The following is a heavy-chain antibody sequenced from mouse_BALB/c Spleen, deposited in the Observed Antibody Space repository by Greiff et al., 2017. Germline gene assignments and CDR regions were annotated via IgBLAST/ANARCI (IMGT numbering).Heavy chain of an antibody. CDR3: ARSGLRSYYFDY. CDR1: GYTFTSYT. CDR2: INPSSGYT. D-gene: IGHD2-4*01. V-gene: IGHV1-4*01. J-gene: IGHJ2*01. Sequence: QVQLKESGAELARPGASVKMSCKASGYTFTSYTMHWVKQRPGQGLEWIGYINPSSGYTNYNQKFKDKATLTADKSSSTAYMQLSSLTSEDSAVYYCARSGLRSYYFDYWGQGTTLTVSA.